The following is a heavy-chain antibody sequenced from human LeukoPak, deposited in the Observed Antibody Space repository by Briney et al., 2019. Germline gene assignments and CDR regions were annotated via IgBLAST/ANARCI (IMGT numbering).Heavy chain of an antibody. CDR2: ISGSGDTT. V-gene: IGHV3-23*01. CDR3: AKTPSYYDSSGYFDY. CDR1: GFTFSSYA. J-gene: IGHJ4*02. D-gene: IGHD3-22*01. Sequence: GGSLRLSCAASGFTFSSYAMSWVRQAPGKGLEWVSTISGSGDTTYYADSVKGRFTISRDNSKDTLYLQMNSLRAEDTAVYYCAKTPSYYDSSGYFDYWGQGTLVTVSS.